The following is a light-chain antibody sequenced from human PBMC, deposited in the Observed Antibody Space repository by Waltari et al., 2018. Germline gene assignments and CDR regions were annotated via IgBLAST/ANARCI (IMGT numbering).Light chain of an antibody. CDR3: QQYKNWPPLT. CDR1: ESVINS. Sequence: EIVMTQSPATLSVSPGERATLSCRASESVINSLAWYQQRPGQAPRLLFYDASTRATGIPARFSCSGSGTEFTLTISSLQSEDFAVYYCQQYKNWPPLTFGGGTKVEIK. V-gene: IGKV3-15*01. CDR2: DAS. J-gene: IGKJ4*01.